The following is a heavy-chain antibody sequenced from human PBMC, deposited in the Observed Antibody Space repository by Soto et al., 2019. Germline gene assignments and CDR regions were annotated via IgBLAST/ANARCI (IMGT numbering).Heavy chain of an antibody. CDR1: GGSISSGGYY. CDR2: IYYSGST. CDR3: ARGNNDYGDNYYFDY. V-gene: IGHV4-31*03. D-gene: IGHD4-17*01. Sequence: QVQLQESGPGLVKPSQTLSLTCTVSGGSISSGGYYWSWIRQHPGKGLEWIGYIYYSGSTYYNPSLKSRVTISVDTSKNQFSLKLSSVTAADTAVYYCARGNNDYGDNYYFDYWAQGTLVTVSS. J-gene: IGHJ4*02.